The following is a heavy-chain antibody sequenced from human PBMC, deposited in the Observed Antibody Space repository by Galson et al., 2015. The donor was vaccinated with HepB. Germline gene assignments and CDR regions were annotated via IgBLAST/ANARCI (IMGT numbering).Heavy chain of an antibody. CDR2: IWYDGTEK. Sequence: SLRLSCAASGFIFSNYGMHWVRQAPGKGLEWVAVIWYDGTEKYYTDSVKGRFTISRDNSKNTLYLQMNSLRAEDAAVYYCARGSVLGAPTVFLFDYWGQGTLVTVSS. J-gene: IGHJ4*02. CDR1: GFIFSNYG. D-gene: IGHD1-26*01. V-gene: IGHV3-33*01. CDR3: ARGSVLGAPTVFLFDY.